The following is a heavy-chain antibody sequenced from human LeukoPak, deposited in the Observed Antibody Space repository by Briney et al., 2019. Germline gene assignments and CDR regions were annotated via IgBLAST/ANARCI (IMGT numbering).Heavy chain of an antibody. Sequence: GGSLRLSCAASGFTVSSNYMSWVRQAPGKGLEWVSVIYSGGSTYYADSVKGRFTISRDNSKNTLYLQMNSLRAEDTAVYYCASGDLPQAFDIWGQGTMVTVSS. CDR3: ASGDLPQAFDI. CDR2: IYSGGST. D-gene: IGHD3-10*01. J-gene: IGHJ3*02. CDR1: GFTVSSNY. V-gene: IGHV3-53*01.